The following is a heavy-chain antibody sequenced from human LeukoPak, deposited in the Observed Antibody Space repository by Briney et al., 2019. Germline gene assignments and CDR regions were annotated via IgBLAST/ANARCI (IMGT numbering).Heavy chain of an antibody. Sequence: PSETLSLTCTVSGGSISNYYWSWIRQPPGKGLEWIGYIYYSGSTKYNPSLKSRVTISVDTPKNQFSLKLNSVTAADTAVYYCARHPYSDFVLDYWGQGTLVTVSS. CDR1: GGSISNYY. V-gene: IGHV4-59*08. CDR3: ARHPYSDFVLDY. CDR2: IYYSGST. J-gene: IGHJ4*02. D-gene: IGHD4-11*01.